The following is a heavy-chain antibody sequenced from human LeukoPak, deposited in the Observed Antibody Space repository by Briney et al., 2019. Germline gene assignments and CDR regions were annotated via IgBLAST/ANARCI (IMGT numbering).Heavy chain of an antibody. Sequence: SETLSLTCTLSGGSISIYYWSCVRQPPGKGLEWIGYIYYSGGTNYNPPLKSQVTISVDTSKNQFSLKLSSVTAADTVVYYCVRLNSGYYFPVDYWGQGTLVSVSS. CDR3: VRLNSGYYFPVDY. V-gene: IGHV4-59*01. D-gene: IGHD3-10*01. J-gene: IGHJ4*02. CDR2: IYYSGGT. CDR1: GGSISIYY.